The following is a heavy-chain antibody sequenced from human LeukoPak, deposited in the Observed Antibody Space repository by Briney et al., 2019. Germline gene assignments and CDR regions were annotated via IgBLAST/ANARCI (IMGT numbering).Heavy chain of an antibody. J-gene: IGHJ4*02. V-gene: IGHV3-33*01. D-gene: IGHD3-22*01. CDR2: IWYDGSKE. CDR3: ARYISHKIDSHGYLDY. Sequence: GRSLSLSCAASGFTFSRNGMHWVRQAPGKGLEWVAVIWYDGSKEYYGDSVRGRFTISRDNSENTLFLQMNCLTAEDTAVYYCARYISHKIDSHGYLDYWGQGTLVTVSS. CDR1: GFTFSRNG.